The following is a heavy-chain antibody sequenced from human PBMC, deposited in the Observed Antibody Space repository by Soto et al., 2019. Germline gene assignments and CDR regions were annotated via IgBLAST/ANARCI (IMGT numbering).Heavy chain of an antibody. CDR1: GFSLSTSGVG. V-gene: IGHV2-5*02. D-gene: IGHD6-6*01. CDR2: IYWDDDK. J-gene: IGHJ4*02. Sequence: QITLKESGPTLVKPTQTLTLTCTFSGFSLSTSGVGVGWIRQPPGKALEWLALIYWDDDKRYRPSLKIRLTITNDTSKNQVVLTLTNMDPVDTATYYCAYRRSRSDLDYWGQGTLVTVSS. CDR3: AYRRSRSDLDY.